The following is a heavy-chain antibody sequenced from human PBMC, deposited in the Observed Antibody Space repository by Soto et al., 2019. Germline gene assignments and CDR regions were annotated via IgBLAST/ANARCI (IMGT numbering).Heavy chain of an antibody. D-gene: IGHD1-7*01. CDR1: GGTFSSYT. CDR2: IIPILGIA. J-gene: IGHJ6*03. CDR3: ARAHWNYPRSYYYYYMDV. Sequence: SVKVSCKASGGTFSSYTISWVRQAPGQGLEWMGRIIPILGIANYAQKFQGRVTITADKSTSTAYMELSSLRSEDTAVYYCARAHWNYPRSYYYYYMDVWGKGTTVTVSS. V-gene: IGHV1-69*02.